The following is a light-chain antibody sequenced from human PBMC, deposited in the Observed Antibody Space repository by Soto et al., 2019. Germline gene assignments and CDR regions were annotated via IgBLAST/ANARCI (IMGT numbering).Light chain of an antibody. Sequence: QSALTQPASVSGSPGQSITISCTGTSSDVGGYNYVSWYQQHPGKAPKLMMYDVSNRPSGVSNRFSGSKSGNTASLSSSGLQAEDEADYYCSSYTSSSTRVFGTGTKVTVL. V-gene: IGLV2-14*01. CDR3: SSYTSSSTRV. CDR1: SSDVGGYNY. CDR2: DVS. J-gene: IGLJ1*01.